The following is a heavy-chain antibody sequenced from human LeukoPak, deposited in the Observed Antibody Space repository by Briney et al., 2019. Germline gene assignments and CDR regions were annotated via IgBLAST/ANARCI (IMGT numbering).Heavy chain of an antibody. CDR3: ATVATIRGGFDY. CDR2: IKQDGSEK. CDR1: GFTFSSYW. J-gene: IGHJ4*02. Sequence: RLXCPASGFTFSSYWMSWVRQAPGRGGEWGANIKQDGSEKYYVDSVEGRFTISRDNAKNSLYLQMNSLRAEDTAVYYCATVATIRGGFDYWGQGTLVTVSS. V-gene: IGHV3-7*01. D-gene: IGHD5-12*01.